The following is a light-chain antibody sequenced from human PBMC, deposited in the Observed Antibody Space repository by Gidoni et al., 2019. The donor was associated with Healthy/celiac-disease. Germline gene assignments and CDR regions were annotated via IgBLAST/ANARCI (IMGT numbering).Light chain of an antibody. CDR1: QSVLYSSNNKNY. CDR2: WAS. Sequence: DIVMTQTPDSLAVSLGESATINCKSSQSVLYSSNNKNYLAWYQQKPGQPPKLLIYWASTRESGVTDRFSGSGSGTDFTLTISSLQTEDVAVYYCQQYYSTPLWTSDQGTKVEIK. CDR3: QQYYSTPLWT. V-gene: IGKV4-1*01. J-gene: IGKJ1*01.